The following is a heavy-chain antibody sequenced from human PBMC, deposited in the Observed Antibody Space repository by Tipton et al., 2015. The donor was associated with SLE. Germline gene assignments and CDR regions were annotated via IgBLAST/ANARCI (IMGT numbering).Heavy chain of an antibody. J-gene: IGHJ3*02. CDR2: IYDSGSP. D-gene: IGHD4-17*01. V-gene: IGHV4-59*01. CDR3: ARDRDGDDRDVLDI. CDR1: GDSISSYY. Sequence: LVQPSETLSLICSVSGDSISSYYWSWIRHPPGKGLEWIGNIYDSGSPNYNPSLKSRVTISVDTSKNQFSLKLRSVTAADTALYYCARDRDGDDRDVLDIWGQGTLVTVSS.